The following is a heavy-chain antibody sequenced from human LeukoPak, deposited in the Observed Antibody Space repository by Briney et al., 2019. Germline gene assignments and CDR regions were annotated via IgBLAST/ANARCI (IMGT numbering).Heavy chain of an antibody. Sequence: PSETLSLTCTVSGGSISSGSYYWRWIRQPAGKGLEWIGRIYTSGSTNYNPSLKSRVTISVDTSKNPFSLKLSSVTAADTAVYYCARDERYCSSTSCYFRFDPWGQGTLVTVSS. J-gene: IGHJ5*02. CDR1: GGSISSGSYY. CDR2: IYTSGST. V-gene: IGHV4-61*02. CDR3: ARDERYCSSTSCYFRFDP. D-gene: IGHD2-2*01.